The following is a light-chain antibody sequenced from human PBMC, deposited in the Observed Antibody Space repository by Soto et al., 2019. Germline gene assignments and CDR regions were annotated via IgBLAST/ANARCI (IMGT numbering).Light chain of an antibody. V-gene: IGLV2-8*01. CDR1: SSDIGGYDF. Sequence: QSALTQPPSASGSPGQSVTISCTGSSSDIGGYDFVSWYQQHPGKAPKLMIFKVTKRPSGVPDRFSGSKSGNTASLTVSGLQADDEADYYCSSYAGSNNLGFGGGTKVTVL. CDR3: SSYAGSNNLG. CDR2: KVT. J-gene: IGLJ2*01.